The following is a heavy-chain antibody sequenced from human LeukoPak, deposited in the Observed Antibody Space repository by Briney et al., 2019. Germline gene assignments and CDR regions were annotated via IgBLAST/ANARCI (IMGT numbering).Heavy chain of an antibody. V-gene: IGHV3-30*02. Sequence: PGGSLRLSCAASGFTFSTFRFHWVRQTPGKGLEWVAFIRYDGSNKYYADSVKGRFTISRDNSKNTLYLQMNSLRAEDTAVYYCAKDHSSSSGLDYWGQGTLVTVSS. D-gene: IGHD6-6*01. J-gene: IGHJ4*02. CDR2: IRYDGSNK. CDR1: GFTFSTFR. CDR3: AKDHSSSSGLDY.